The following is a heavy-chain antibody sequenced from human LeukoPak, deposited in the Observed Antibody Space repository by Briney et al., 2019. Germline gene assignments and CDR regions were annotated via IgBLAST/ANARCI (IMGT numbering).Heavy chain of an antibody. J-gene: IGHJ4*02. CDR2: IYTSGST. V-gene: IGHV4-61*02. CDR3: ARLSTVTTSFDY. D-gene: IGHD4-17*01. CDR1: GGSISSGSYY. Sequence: KPSETLSLTCTVSGGSISSGSYYWSWIRQPAGKGLEWIGRIYTSGSTNYNPSLKSRVTMSVDASKNQFSLKLSSVTAADTAVYYCARLSTVTTSFDYWGQGTLVTVSS.